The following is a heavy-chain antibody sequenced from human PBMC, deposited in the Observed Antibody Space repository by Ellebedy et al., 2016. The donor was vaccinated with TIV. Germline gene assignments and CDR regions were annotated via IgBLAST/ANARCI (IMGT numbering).Heavy chain of an antibody. CDR3: SRGWSTPDS. CDR1: GFTFSNYN. J-gene: IGHJ4*02. Sequence: GESLKISCVASGFTFSNYNMNWVRQSPGKGLEWVSSIRSTGSDKYYAESVEGRLTISRDNAQNTLFLQINSLRAEDTAVYYCSRGWSTPDSWGQGTLVIVSS. D-gene: IGHD2-15*01. CDR2: IRSTGSDK. V-gene: IGHV3-21*06.